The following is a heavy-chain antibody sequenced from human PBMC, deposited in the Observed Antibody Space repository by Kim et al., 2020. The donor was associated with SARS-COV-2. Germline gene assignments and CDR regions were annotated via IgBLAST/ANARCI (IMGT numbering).Heavy chain of an antibody. CDR3: ARDSTSIAAAGFGFDP. CDR1: GGSISSGSYY. J-gene: IGHJ5*02. D-gene: IGHD6-13*01. Sequence: SETLSLTCTVSGGSISSGSYYWSWIRKPAGKGLEWIGRIYTSGSSNYNPSLKSRVTISVDTSKNQFSLKLSSVTAADTAVYYCARDSTSIAAAGFGFDPWGQGTLVTVSS. V-gene: IGHV4-61*02. CDR2: IYTSGSS.